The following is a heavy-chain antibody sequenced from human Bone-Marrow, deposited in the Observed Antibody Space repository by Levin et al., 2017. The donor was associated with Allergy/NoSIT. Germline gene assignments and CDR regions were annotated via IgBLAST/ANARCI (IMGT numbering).Heavy chain of an antibody. CDR2: ISSSGSK. J-gene: IGHJ5*02. CDR3: ARYPSGDWFDP. D-gene: IGHD3-10*01. Sequence: GGSLRLSCAASGFTLSSHEMNWVRQAPGKGLEFVSYISSSGSKYYADSVKGRFTISRDDVKNSLFLQMNSLRVEDTATYYCARYPSGDWFDPWGQGTLVIVSS. CDR1: GFTLSSHE. V-gene: IGHV3-48*03.